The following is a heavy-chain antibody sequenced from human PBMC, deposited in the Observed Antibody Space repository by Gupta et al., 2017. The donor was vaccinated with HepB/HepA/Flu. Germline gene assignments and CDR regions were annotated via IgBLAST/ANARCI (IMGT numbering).Heavy chain of an antibody. CDR3: ARGPDQIAVAGTGWFDP. Sequence: QVQLVQSGAEVKKPGASVKVSCKASGYTFTGYYMHWVRQAPGQGLEWMGWINPNSGGTNYAQKFQGRVTMTRDTSISTAYMELSRLRSDDTAVYYCARGPDQIAVAGTGWFDPWGQGTLVTVSS. CDR1: GYTFTGYY. D-gene: IGHD6-19*01. V-gene: IGHV1-2*02. CDR2: INPNSGGT. J-gene: IGHJ5*02.